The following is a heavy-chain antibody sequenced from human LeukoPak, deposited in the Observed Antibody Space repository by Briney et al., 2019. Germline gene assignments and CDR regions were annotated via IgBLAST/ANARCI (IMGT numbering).Heavy chain of an antibody. J-gene: IGHJ6*02. CDR3: ARVSGTYYYYGMDV. D-gene: IGHD1-7*01. V-gene: IGHV3-30-3*01. Sequence: PGGSLRLSCAASGFTFSSYAMHWVRQAPGKGLEWVAVISYDGSNKYYADSVKGRFTISRDNSKNTLYLQMNSLRAEDTAVYYCARVSGTYYYYGMDVWGQGTTVTVFS. CDR1: GFTFSSYA. CDR2: ISYDGSNK.